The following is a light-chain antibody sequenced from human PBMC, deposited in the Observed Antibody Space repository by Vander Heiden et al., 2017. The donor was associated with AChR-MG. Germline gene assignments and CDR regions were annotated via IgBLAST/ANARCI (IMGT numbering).Light chain of an antibody. Sequence: SVLTPPPSVSGAPGQRVNISCIRSTSNSGSTFDVHWYQQLPGAAPKLLIYGNNNRPSGVPDRFSGSKSGTSASLAITGLQAEDEADYYCQSFDIRLSAVVFGGGTKLIVL. J-gene: IGLJ2*01. V-gene: IGLV1-40*01. CDR3: QSFDIRLSAVV. CDR1: TSNSGSTFD. CDR2: GNN.